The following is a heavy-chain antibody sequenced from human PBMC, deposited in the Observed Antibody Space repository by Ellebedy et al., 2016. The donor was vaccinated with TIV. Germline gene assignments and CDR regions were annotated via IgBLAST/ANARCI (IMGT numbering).Heavy chain of an antibody. CDR2: IVSSGST. Sequence: MPSETLSLTCTVSYGSISSYYWSWIRQPPGKGLEWLGYIVSSGSTTYNPSLKCRLTMSIDTSKKQISLNLSSVTAADTGIFFCARSNISFFGETDAFEIWGQGTRVTVSS. CDR1: YGSISSYY. J-gene: IGHJ3*02. D-gene: IGHD3-16*01. CDR3: ARSNISFFGETDAFEI. V-gene: IGHV4-59*01.